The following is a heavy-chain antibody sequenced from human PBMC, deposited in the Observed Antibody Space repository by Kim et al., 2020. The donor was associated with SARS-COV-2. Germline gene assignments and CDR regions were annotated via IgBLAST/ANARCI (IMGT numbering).Heavy chain of an antibody. CDR1: GGSISSSSYY. V-gene: IGHV4-39*01. Sequence: SETLSLTCTVSGGSISSSSYYWGWIRQPPGKGLEWIGSIYYSGSTYYNPSLKSRVTISVDTSKNQFSLKLSSVTAADTAVYYCARQRGRFDWYFDLWGRGTLVTVSS. CDR3: ARQRGRFDWYFDL. D-gene: IGHD3-16*01. CDR2: IYYSGST. J-gene: IGHJ2*01.